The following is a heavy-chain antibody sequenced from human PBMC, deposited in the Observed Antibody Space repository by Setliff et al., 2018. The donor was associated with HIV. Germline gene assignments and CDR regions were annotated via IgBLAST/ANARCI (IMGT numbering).Heavy chain of an antibody. Sequence: SETLSLTCAVYGGSSSGYYWSWIRQPPGKGLEWIGEINHSGSTNYNPSLKSRVTISVDTSKNQFSLKLSSVTAADTAVYYCARGPYDFWSGYYMAVWGQGTLVTVSS. D-gene: IGHD3-3*01. CDR3: ARGPYDFWSGYYMAV. J-gene: IGHJ4*02. CDR2: INHSGST. CDR1: GGSSSGYY. V-gene: IGHV4-34*01.